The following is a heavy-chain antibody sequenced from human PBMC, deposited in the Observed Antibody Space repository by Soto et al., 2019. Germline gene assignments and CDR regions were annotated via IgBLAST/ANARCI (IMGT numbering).Heavy chain of an antibody. D-gene: IGHD6-19*01. Sequence: QVQVVESGGGLVKPGGSLRLSCAASGFTFSDYYISWMRQAPGKGLEWVSYISSTGSTTFYADSVKGRFTVSRDNAKTSMYLQMNNLRAEDTAVYYCVRGAKAEAGTWKYYYGMDAW. CDR2: ISSTGSTT. V-gene: IGHV3-11*01. CDR1: GFTFSDYY. CDR3: VRGAKAEAGTWKYYYGMDA. J-gene: IGHJ6*01.